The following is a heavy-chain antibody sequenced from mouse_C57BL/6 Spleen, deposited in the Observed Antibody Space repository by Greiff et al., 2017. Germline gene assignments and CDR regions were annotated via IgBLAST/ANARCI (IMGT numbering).Heavy chain of an antibody. J-gene: IGHJ2*01. CDR2: IYPGDGDT. CDR1: GYAFSSSW. D-gene: IGHD3-2*02. Sequence: QVHVQQSGPELVKPGASVKISCKASGYAFSSSWMNWVKQRPGQGLEWIGRIYPGDGDTNYNGKFKGKATLTVDKSSSTAYMQLSSLTSKDSAVYFCARETAQATDFDYWGQGTTLTVSS. CDR3: ARETAQATDFDY. V-gene: IGHV1-82*01.